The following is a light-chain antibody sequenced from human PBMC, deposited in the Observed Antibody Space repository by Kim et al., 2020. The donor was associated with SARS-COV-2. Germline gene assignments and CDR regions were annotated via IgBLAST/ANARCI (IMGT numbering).Light chain of an antibody. J-gene: IGLJ3*02. Sequence: SYELTQPPSVSVSPGQTASISCSGDNLDDKYVCWYHQKPGQSPVVVIYRDTERPSGIPERFSGSNSGNTATLTISGTQALDEGDYYCQAWDSSEAVFGGGTQLTVL. CDR1: NLDDKY. CDR2: RDT. V-gene: IGLV3-1*01. CDR3: QAWDSSEAV.